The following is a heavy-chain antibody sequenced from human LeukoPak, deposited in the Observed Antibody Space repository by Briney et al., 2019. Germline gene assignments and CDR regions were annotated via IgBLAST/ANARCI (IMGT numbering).Heavy chain of an antibody. CDR3: ARYNSGYAQGY. V-gene: IGHV1-18*01. J-gene: IGHJ4*02. CDR1: GYTFTSYD. Sequence: ASVKVSCKASGYTFTSYDMNWVRQAPGQGLEWMGWISAYNGNTNYAQKLQGRVTMTTDTSTSTAYMELRSLRSDDTAVYYCARYNSGYAQGYWGQGTLVTVSS. D-gene: IGHD5-12*01. CDR2: ISAYNGNT.